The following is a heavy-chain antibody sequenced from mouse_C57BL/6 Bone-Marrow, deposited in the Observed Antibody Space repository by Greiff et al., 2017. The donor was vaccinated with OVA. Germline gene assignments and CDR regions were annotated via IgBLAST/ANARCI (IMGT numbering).Heavy chain of an antibody. CDR1: GYAFTNYL. CDR2: INPGSGGT. Sequence: VQGVESGAELVRPGTSVKVSCKASGYAFTNYLIEWVKQRPGQGLEWIGVINPGSGGTNYNEKFKGKATLTADKSSSTAYMQLSSLTSEDSAVYFCARLGGHFAYWGQGTLVTVSA. J-gene: IGHJ3*01. V-gene: IGHV1-54*01. CDR3: ARLGGHFAY. D-gene: IGHD4-1*01.